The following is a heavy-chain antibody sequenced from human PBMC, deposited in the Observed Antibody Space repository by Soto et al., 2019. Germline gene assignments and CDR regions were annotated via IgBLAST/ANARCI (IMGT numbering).Heavy chain of an antibody. V-gene: IGHV1-46*01. CDR1: GYSFTNNY. D-gene: IGHD5-12*01. CDR2: INASNGRQ. Sequence: QVQLVQSGAEVRKPGASVRISCKASGYSFTNNYIHWVRQAPGRGFEWLAMINASNGRQGYGRKFLGRVTLTRDTSTSTGFMELTSLRSEDTALYYCARDSSDMATSVHPSGHGTLVAVSS. CDR3: ARDSSDMATSVHP. J-gene: IGHJ5*02.